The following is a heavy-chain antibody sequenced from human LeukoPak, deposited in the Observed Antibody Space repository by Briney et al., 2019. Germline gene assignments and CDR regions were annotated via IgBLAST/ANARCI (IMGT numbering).Heavy chain of an antibody. D-gene: IGHD2-15*01. J-gene: IGHJ2*01. V-gene: IGHV1-2*06. CDR2: INPNSGGT. Sequence: ASVKLSCKASGYTFIGYYMHWVRQAPGQGLEWMGRINPNSGGTNYAQKFQGRVTMTRDTSISTAYMKLSRLRSDDTAVYYCAAIRGCSGGSCSDLYWYFDLWGRGTLVTVSS. CDR1: GYTFIGYY. CDR3: AAIRGCSGGSCSDLYWYFDL.